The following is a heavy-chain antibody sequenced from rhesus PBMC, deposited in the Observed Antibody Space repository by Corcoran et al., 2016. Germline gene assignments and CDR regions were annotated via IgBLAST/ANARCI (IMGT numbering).Heavy chain of an antibody. CDR1: GGSFGGYY. CDR2: ISGSSGST. CDR3: ARGWRYSGYSY. J-gene: IGHJ4*01. Sequence: QVQLQESGPGLVKPSETLSLTCAVSGGSFGGYYWGWIRQPPGKGLEGIGFISGSSGSTAYNPSLKSRVTISTDTSKNQFSLKMSSLTAADTAVYYCARGWRYSGYSYWGQGVLVTVSS. V-gene: IGHV4-165*01. D-gene: IGHD5-24*01.